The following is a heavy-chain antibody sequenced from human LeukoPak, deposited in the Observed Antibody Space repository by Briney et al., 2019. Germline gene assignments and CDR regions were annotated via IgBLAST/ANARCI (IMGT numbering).Heavy chain of an antibody. CDR2: IGHGGSI. Sequence: PSETLSLTCTVSGGSFNLYSWTWIRQPPGKGLEWIAEIGHGGSINFNPSLKSRVTVSLDTSKNQFSLSLSSVTAADTAVYYCASRETFYFYYMDVWGNGTTVTASS. D-gene: IGHD1-26*01. V-gene: IGHV4-34*01. J-gene: IGHJ6*03. CDR1: GGSFNLYS. CDR3: ASRETFYFYYMDV.